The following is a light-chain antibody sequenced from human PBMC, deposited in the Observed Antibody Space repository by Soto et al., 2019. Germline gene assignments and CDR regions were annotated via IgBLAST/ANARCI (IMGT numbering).Light chain of an antibody. V-gene: IGLV2-14*01. CDR1: SSGVVGYDY. CDR2: GVS. CDR3: SSHTITSALYA. J-gene: IGLJ1*01. Sequence: QSVLTQPASVSGSPGQSITISCTGTSSGVVGYDYVSWYQQHPGKAPKLMIYGVSHRPSGVSNRFSGYKSGNTASLTISGLQAEDEADYYCSSHTITSALYAFGTGTKVTVL.